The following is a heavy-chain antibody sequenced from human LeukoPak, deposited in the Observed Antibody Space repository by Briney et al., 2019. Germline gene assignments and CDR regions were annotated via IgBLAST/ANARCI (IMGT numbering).Heavy chain of an antibody. Sequence: PGRSLRLSCAASGFAFSSYGMHWVREAPGKGLEWVAVIWYGGSDKYYADSVKGRFTISRDNSKNTLYLQINSLRAEDTAVYFCAKERSLYYYYMDVWGKGTTVTVSS. D-gene: IGHD2-15*01. V-gene: IGHV3-33*06. CDR1: GFAFSSYG. CDR3: AKERSLYYYYMDV. CDR2: IWYGGSDK. J-gene: IGHJ6*03.